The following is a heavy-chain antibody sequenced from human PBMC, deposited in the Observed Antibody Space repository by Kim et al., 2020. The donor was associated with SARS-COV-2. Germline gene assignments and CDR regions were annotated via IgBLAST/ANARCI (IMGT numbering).Heavy chain of an antibody. CDR3: ARDSYDYVWGSYRWFDY. V-gene: IGHV7-4-1*02. Sequence: ASVKVSCKASGYTFTSYAMNWVRQAPGQGLEWMGWINTNTGNPTYAQGFTGRFVFSLDTSVSTAYLQISSLKAEDTAVYYCARDSYDYVWGSYRWFDYWGQGTLVTVSS. J-gene: IGHJ4*02. CDR1: GYTFTSYA. CDR2: INTNTGNP. D-gene: IGHD3-16*02.